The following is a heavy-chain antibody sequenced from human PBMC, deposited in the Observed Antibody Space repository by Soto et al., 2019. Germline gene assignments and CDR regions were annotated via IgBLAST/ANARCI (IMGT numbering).Heavy chain of an antibody. J-gene: IGHJ6*02. CDR3: ARGHYGLEV. CDR2: INQGGSEK. V-gene: IGHV3-7*03. CDR1: GFRFSEKW. Sequence: GGSLRLSCATSGFRFSEKWMTWVRQAPGRGLEWVAHINQGGSEKFYMDSVKGRFTISRDNAKNSLSLQMNSLIDEDTAVYYCARGHYGLEVWGQGTTVTVSS.